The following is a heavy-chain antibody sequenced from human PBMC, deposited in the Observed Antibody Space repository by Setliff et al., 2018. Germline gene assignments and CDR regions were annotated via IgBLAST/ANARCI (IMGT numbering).Heavy chain of an antibody. J-gene: IGHJ4*02. CDR2: IYHDGPS. D-gene: IGHD1-20*01. Sequence: TGGSLRLSCAASGFSLSIFWMSWVRQSPGKGLEWIGYIYHDGPSVHYNPSLKSRVTMSVDKSKNQFSLKLSSVTAADTAVYYCARGGERYYSASWGQGTLVTVSS. CDR1: GFSLSIFW. V-gene: IGHV4-4*02. CDR3: ARGGERYYSAS.